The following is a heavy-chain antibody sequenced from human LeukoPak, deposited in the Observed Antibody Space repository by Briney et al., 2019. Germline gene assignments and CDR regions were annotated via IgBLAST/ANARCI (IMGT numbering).Heavy chain of an antibody. Sequence: PGGSLRLSCAASGFTFSSYGMTWVRQAPGKGLEWVSAISASGGSTYYADSVKGRFTISRDNSKNTLYLQMNSLRAEDTAVYYCARDVDGSYPLRSSFDYWGQGTLVTVSS. CDR1: GFTFSSYG. CDR2: ISASGGST. J-gene: IGHJ4*02. V-gene: IGHV3-23*01. D-gene: IGHD1-26*01. CDR3: ARDVDGSYPLRSSFDY.